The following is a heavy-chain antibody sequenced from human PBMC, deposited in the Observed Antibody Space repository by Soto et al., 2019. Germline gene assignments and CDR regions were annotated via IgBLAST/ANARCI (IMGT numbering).Heavy chain of an antibody. V-gene: IGHV3-30*18. CDR3: AKGVVAATLNY. CDR1: GFTFSSYG. Sequence: QVQLVESGGGVVQRGRSLRLSCAASGFTFSSYGMHWVRQAPGKGLEWVAVISYDGSNKYYADSVKGRFTISRDNSKNTLYLQMNSLRAEDTAVYYCAKGVVAATLNYWGQGTLVTVSS. D-gene: IGHD2-15*01. J-gene: IGHJ4*02. CDR2: ISYDGSNK.